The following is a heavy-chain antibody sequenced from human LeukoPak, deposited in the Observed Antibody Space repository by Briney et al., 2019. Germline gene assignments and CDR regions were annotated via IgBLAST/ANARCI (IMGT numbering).Heavy chain of an antibody. Sequence: GESLKISCKGSGYSFTSYWIGWVRQMPGKGLEWMGIIYPGDSDTRYSPSFQGQVTISADKSISTAYLQWSSLKASDTAMYYCARQVGWSGYVNWFDPWGQGTLVTVSS. CDR3: ARQVGWSGYVNWFDP. CDR2: IYPGDSDT. CDR1: GYSFTSYW. V-gene: IGHV5-51*01. J-gene: IGHJ5*02. D-gene: IGHD3-3*01.